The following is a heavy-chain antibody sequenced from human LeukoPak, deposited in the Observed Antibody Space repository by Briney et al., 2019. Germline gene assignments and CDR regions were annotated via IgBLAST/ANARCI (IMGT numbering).Heavy chain of an antibody. Sequence: SETLSLTCTVSGGSISSGSYYWSWIRQPAGKGLEWIGRIYTSGSTNYNPPLKSRVTISVDTSKNQFSLKLSSVTAADTAVYYCAREVVIISKGIDYWGQGTLVTVSS. D-gene: IGHD3-3*01. J-gene: IGHJ4*02. CDR3: AREVVIISKGIDY. V-gene: IGHV4-61*02. CDR1: GGSISSGSYY. CDR2: IYTSGST.